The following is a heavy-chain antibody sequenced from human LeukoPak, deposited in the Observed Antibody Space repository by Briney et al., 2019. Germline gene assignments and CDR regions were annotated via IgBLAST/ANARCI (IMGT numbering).Heavy chain of an antibody. CDR3: ARVKVLRFLEWFLDF. V-gene: IGHV4-31*03. CDR2: VYYSGSS. CDR1: GSSVSSDEYY. Sequence: SETLSLTCSVSGSSVSSDEYYWSWVRQHPGKGLEWIGYVYYSGSSYYIPSLESRVTMSVEVSKNQFSLELRSVTAADTAVYYCARVKVLRFLEWFLDFWGQGALITVSS. D-gene: IGHD3-3*01. J-gene: IGHJ4*02.